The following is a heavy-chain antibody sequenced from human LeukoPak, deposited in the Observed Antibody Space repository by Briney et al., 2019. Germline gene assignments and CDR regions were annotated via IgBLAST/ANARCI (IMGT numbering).Heavy chain of an antibody. D-gene: IGHD2-15*01. CDR1: GGSISSDNYY. CDR2: INHSGST. V-gene: IGHV4-61*10. CDR3: ARLCGGSCYRLDY. Sequence: SETLSLTCTVSGGSISSDNYYWSWIRQPAGKGLEWIGEINHSGSTNYNPSLKSRLTISVDTSKNQFSLKLSSVTAADTAVYYCARLCGGSCYRLDYWGQGTLVTVSS. J-gene: IGHJ4*02.